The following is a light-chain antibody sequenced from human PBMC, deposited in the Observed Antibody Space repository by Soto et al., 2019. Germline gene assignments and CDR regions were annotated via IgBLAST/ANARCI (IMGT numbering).Light chain of an antibody. CDR3: QQIYSVALT. CDR1: QTISPY. Sequence: DIHMTQSPSSLSASVGDRVTVTCRASQTISPYLNWYQQKPGQAPKLLIYAASRLHSGVPSRFSGSGSGTEFTLTISSLQPGYFATYYCQQIYSVALTFGQGTKLE. V-gene: IGKV1-39*01. CDR2: AAS. J-gene: IGKJ2*01.